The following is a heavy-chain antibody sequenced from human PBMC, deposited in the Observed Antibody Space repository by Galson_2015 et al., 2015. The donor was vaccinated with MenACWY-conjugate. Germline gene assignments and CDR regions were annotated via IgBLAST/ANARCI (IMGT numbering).Heavy chain of an antibody. V-gene: IGHV4-59*13. D-gene: IGHD4-11*01. CDR1: ASMSNYS. J-gene: IGHJ5*02. CDR2: IYHSGAT. CDR3: ARRATTGWFDP. Sequence: ASMSNYSWTWIRQSPGKGLEWIGHIYHSGATNYNPSLQSRVTISADASKDQISLNLASVSAADTAVYYCARRATTGWFDPWGQGTQVTVSS.